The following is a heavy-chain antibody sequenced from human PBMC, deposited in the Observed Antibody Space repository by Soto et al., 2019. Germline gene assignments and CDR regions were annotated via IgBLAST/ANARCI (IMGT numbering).Heavy chain of an antibody. Sequence: GGSMRLSCAASGFTFRSHWMHWVRQAQGKGLVWVSRINSDGSSTSYADSVKGLFTISRDNAKNTLYLQMNSLRAEDTAVYYCARDRITMVRGVMIFDPSGQGTLVTVP. V-gene: IGHV3-74*01. CDR3: ARDRITMVRGVMIFDP. CDR1: GFTFRSHW. J-gene: IGHJ5*02. CDR2: INSDGSST. D-gene: IGHD3-10*01.